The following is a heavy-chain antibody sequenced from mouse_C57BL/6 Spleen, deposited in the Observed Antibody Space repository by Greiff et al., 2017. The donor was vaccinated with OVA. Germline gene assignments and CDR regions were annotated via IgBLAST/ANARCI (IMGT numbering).Heavy chain of an antibody. CDR2: IDPETGGT. J-gene: IGHJ4*01. Sequence: ESGAELVRPGASVTLSCKASGYTFTDYEMHWVKQTPVHGLEWIGAIDPETGGTAYNQKFKGKAILTADKSSSTAYMELRSLTSEDSAVYYCTRKKLGRDYAMDYWGQGTSVTVSS. CDR1: GYTFTDYE. CDR3: TRKKLGRDYAMDY. V-gene: IGHV1-15*01. D-gene: IGHD4-1*01.